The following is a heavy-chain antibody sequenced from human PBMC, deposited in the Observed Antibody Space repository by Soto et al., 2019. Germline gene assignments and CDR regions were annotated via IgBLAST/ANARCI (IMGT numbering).Heavy chain of an antibody. J-gene: IGHJ6*02. CDR2: ISYDGSNK. V-gene: IGHV3-30*18. Sequence: GGSLRLSCAASGFTFSSYGMHWVRQAPGKGLEWVAVISYDGSNKYYADSVKGRFTISRDNSKNTLYLQMNSLRAEDTAVYYCANDGSGWYSVYYYYGMDVWGQGTPVTVSS. CDR3: ANDGSGWYSVYYYYGMDV. CDR1: GFTFSSYG. D-gene: IGHD6-19*01.